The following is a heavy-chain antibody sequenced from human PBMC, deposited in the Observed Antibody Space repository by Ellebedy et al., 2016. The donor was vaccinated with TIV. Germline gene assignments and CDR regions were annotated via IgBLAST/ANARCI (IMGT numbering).Heavy chain of an antibody. Sequence: MPSETLSLTCAVYGGSFSGYYWNWIRQHPGKGLEWIGSIYYSGETFYNPSLKSRATVSSEKSMNRFSLRLTSVTAADTAVYYCARLRVGASMPTDYWGPGTLVTVSS. CDR2: IYYSGET. CDR1: GGSFSGYY. J-gene: IGHJ4*01. CDR3: ARLRVGASMPTDY. D-gene: IGHD1-26*01. V-gene: IGHV4-34*09.